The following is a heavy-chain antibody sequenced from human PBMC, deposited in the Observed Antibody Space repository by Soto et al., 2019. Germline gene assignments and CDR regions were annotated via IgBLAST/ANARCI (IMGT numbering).Heavy chain of an antibody. V-gene: IGHV4-59*08. D-gene: IGHD2-15*01. CDR3: ASSEYCSGGSCYVSAEYFQH. J-gene: IGHJ1*01. CDR2: IYYSGNT. CDR1: GGSFSGYY. Sequence: SETLSLTCAVYGGSFSGYYWSWIRQPPGKGLEWIGYIYYSGNTNYNPSLKSRVTISVDTSKNQFSLKLSSVTAADTAVYYCASSEYCSGGSCYVSAEYFQHWGQGTLVTVSS.